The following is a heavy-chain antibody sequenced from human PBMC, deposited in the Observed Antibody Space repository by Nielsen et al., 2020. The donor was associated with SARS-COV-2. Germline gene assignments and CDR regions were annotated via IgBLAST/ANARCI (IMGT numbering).Heavy chain of an antibody. CDR2: INPKSGGT. Sequence: ASVKVSCKASGYTFTSQFIHWVRQAPGQGLEWMGQINPKSGGTHYAQKFQGGFTMTRDTSISTAYMELSSLTSDDTAVYYCATEAVCTSSSVSWGQGTLVTVSS. J-gene: IGHJ5*02. CDR1: GYTFTSQF. CDR3: ATEAVCTSSSVS. D-gene: IGHD2-2*01. V-gene: IGHV1-2*06.